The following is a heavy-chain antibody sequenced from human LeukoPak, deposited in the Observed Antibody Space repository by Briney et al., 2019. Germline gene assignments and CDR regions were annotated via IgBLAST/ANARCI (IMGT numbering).Heavy chain of an antibody. D-gene: IGHD3-10*01. V-gene: IGHV1-18*04. Sequence: ASVKVSCKASGYTFTSYGISWVRQAPGQGLEWMGWISAYNGNTNYAQKLQGRVTMTTDTSTGTAYMGLRSLRSDDTAVYYCARDRYYYGSGSYYFLEDYWGQGTLVTVSS. CDR2: ISAYNGNT. J-gene: IGHJ4*02. CDR3: ARDRYYYGSGSYYFLEDY. CDR1: GYTFTSYG.